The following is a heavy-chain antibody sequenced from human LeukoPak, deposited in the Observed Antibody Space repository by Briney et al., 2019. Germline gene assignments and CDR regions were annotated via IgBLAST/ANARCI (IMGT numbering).Heavy chain of an antibody. CDR1: GGSICSYY. J-gene: IGHJ4*02. D-gene: IGHD1-26*01. V-gene: IGHV4-59*01. CDR2: IYYSGIT. Sequence: PSETLSVTCTVSGGSICSYYWSWIRQPPGERLEWVGYIYYSGITNYNPSLKGRVTISVDTSTTQFSLKLRSVTAADTAVYYCARIRRGGSSPIYWGQGTLVTVSS. CDR3: ARIRRGGSSPIY.